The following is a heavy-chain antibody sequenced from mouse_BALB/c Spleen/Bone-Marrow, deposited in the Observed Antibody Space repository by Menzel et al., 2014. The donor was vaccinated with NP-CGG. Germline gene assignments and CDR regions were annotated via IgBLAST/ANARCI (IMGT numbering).Heavy chain of an antibody. Sequence: EVMLVESGGGLVQPGGSLKLSCAASGFDFSGFWMGWVRQAPGKGLEWIGEINPDSSTINYTPSLKDRFIIYRDDAKNTLYLQMSKVRSEDTALYYCARLGYYGGFAYWGQGTLVTVSA. CDR3: ARLGYYGGFAY. V-gene: IGHV4-1*02. D-gene: IGHD2-3*01. CDR1: GFDFSGFW. CDR2: INPDSSTI. J-gene: IGHJ3*01.